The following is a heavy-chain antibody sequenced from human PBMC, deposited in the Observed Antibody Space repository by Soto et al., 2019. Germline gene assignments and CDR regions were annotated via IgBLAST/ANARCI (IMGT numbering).Heavy chain of an antibody. V-gene: IGHV3-21*01. CDR2: ISSSSSYI. J-gene: IGHJ3*02. CDR1: GFTFSSYS. D-gene: IGHD2-8*01. CDR3: ARDPWDIVLHDAFDI. Sequence: GGSLRPSCAASGFTFSSYSMNWVRQAPGKGLEWVSSISSSSSYIYYADSVKGRFTISRDNAKNSLYLQMNSLRAEDTAVYYCARDPWDIVLHDAFDIWGQGTMVTVSS.